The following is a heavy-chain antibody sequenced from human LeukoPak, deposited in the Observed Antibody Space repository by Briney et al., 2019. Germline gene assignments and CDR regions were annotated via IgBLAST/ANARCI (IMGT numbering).Heavy chain of an antibody. Sequence: SETLSLTCAVYGGSFSGHYWSWIRQPPGKGLEWIGEITHSGSTNYNPSLKSRVTISIDTSKNQFSLKLSSVTAADTAVYYCARDNAMVRGVKVYMDVWGKGTTVTISS. D-gene: IGHD3-10*01. V-gene: IGHV4-34*01. CDR2: ITHSGST. CDR1: GGSFSGHY. J-gene: IGHJ6*03. CDR3: ARDNAMVRGVKVYMDV.